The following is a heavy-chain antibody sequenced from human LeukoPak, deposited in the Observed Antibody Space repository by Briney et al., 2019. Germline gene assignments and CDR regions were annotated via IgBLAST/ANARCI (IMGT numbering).Heavy chain of an antibody. CDR2: ISGSGDNNDNT. Sequence: PGGSLRLSCAASRFTFSTYAMSWVRQAPGKGLEWVSAISGSGDNNDNTYYADSVKGQFTISRDNSKNTLYLQMSSLRAEDAAVYYCAKSGSTSWYLDYWGQGTLVTVSS. V-gene: IGHV3-23*01. CDR1: RFTFSTYA. D-gene: IGHD6-13*01. J-gene: IGHJ4*02. CDR3: AKSGSTSWYLDY.